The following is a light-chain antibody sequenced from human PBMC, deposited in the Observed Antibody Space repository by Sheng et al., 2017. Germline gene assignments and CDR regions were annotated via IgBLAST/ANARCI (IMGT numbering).Light chain of an antibody. CDR2: DAS. CDR1: QDISNY. CDR3: QQYDNLPPFS. Sequence: DIQMTQSPSSLSASVGDRVTITCQASQDISNYLNWYQQKPGKAPKLLIYDASNLETGVPSRFSGSGSGTDFTLTITSLQPEDIATYYCQQYDNLPPFSFGQWTKLEIK. V-gene: IGKV1-33*01. J-gene: IGKJ2*03.